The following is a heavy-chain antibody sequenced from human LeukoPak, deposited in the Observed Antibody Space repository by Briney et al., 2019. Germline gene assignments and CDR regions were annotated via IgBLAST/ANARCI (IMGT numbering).Heavy chain of an antibody. CDR1: GFTFSSYG. CDR3: AKDRYSYGSGYGMDV. Sequence: GRSLRLSCAASGFTFSSYGMHWVRQAPGKGLEWVAVISYDGSNKYYADSVKGRFTISRDNSKNTLYLQMNSLRAEDTAVYYCAKDRYSYGSGYGMDVWGQGTTVTVSS. CDR2: ISYDGSNK. J-gene: IGHJ6*02. D-gene: IGHD3-10*01. V-gene: IGHV3-30*18.